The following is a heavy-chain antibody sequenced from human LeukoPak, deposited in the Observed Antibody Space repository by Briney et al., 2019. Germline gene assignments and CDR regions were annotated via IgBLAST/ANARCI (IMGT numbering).Heavy chain of an antibody. J-gene: IGHJ4*02. Sequence: ASVKVSCKASGYTFTGYYMHWVRQAPGQGLEWMGWINPNSGSTSYAQKFQGRGTMTRDMSTSTVYMELSSLRSEDTAVYYCARGILWFGEYSEGPFDYWGQGTLVTVSS. V-gene: IGHV1-46*01. CDR3: ARGILWFGEYSEGPFDY. D-gene: IGHD3-10*01. CDR1: GYTFTGYY. CDR2: INPNSGST.